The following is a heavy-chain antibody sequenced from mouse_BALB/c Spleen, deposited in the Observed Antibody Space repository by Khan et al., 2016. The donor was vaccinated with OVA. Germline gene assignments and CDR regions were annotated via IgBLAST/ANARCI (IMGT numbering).Heavy chain of an antibody. D-gene: IGHD1-1*01. CDR1: GYSITSDYA. J-gene: IGHJ2*01. V-gene: IGHV3-2*02. CDR2: ISYSGNT. Sequence: EVQLVESGPGLVKPSQSLSLTCTVTGYSITSDYAWNWIRQFPGNKLEWMGHISYSGNTKYNPSLKSRISITRDTSKNQFFLQLNSMTTEDTATYYCARIYGRDFDYWGQGTTLTVSS. CDR3: ARIYGRDFDY.